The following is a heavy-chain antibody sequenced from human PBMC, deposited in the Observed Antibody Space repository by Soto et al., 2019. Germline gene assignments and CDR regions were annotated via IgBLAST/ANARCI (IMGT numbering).Heavy chain of an antibody. D-gene: IGHD2-21*02. J-gene: IGHJ3*01. CDR2: ISPIDSDT. CDR3: ATPGGRDFNAFDV. CDR1: GYTFTRNW. Sequence: RGESLKISCKGSGYTFTRNWIGWVRQMPGKGLEWMGIISPIDSDTRYSPSSQGQVTISADNSISTAYLQWSSLKASDTAIYYCATPGGRDFNAFDVWGQGTMVTVSS. V-gene: IGHV5-51*01.